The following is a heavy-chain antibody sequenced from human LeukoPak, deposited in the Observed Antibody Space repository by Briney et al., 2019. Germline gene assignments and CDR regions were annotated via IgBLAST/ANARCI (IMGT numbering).Heavy chain of an antibody. CDR3: ARGGYSYGFDNFDF. D-gene: IGHD5-18*01. CDR1: GGSISSYY. V-gene: IGHV4-59*01. J-gene: IGHJ4*02. CDR2: IYYSGST. Sequence: PSETLSLTCTVSGGSISSYYWSWIRQPPGKGLEWIGYIYYSGSTNYNPSLKSRVTISVDMSKNQFSLKLRSVTAADTAVYYCARGGYSYGFDNFDFWGQGTLVTVSS.